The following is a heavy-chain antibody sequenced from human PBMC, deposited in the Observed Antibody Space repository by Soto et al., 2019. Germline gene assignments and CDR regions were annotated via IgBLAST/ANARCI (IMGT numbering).Heavy chain of an antibody. V-gene: IGHV4-59*08. J-gene: IGHJ4*02. CDR3: ARHTKSYDFWSGYYSTFDY. D-gene: IGHD3-3*01. Sequence: SETLSLTCTASGGTISSYYWSWIRQPPEKGLEWIGYIYYSGSTNYNPSLKSRVTISVDSSKNQFSLKLSSLTAADTAVYYCARHTKSYDFWSGYYSTFDYWVQGTLVTVSS. CDR2: IYYSGST. CDR1: GGTISSYY.